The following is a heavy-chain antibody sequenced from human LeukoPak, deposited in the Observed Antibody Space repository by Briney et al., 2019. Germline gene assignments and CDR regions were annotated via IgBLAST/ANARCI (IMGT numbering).Heavy chain of an antibody. CDR3: ARGITAGVDY. J-gene: IGHJ4*02. CDR1: GYTFTSYD. CDR2: MNPNSGAT. Sequence: GASVKVSCKASGYTFTSYDINWVRQATGQGLEWMGWMNPNSGATGYAQKFQGRVTMTRQTSISTAYMELSNLRSEDTAVYYCARGITAGVDYWGQGTLVTVSS. V-gene: IGHV1-8*01. D-gene: IGHD6-13*01.